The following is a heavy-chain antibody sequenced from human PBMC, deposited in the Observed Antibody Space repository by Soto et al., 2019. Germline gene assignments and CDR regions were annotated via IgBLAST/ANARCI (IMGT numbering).Heavy chain of an antibody. Sequence: GGSLRLSCAASGFTFSSYAMSWVRQAPGKGLEWVSAISGSGGSTYYADSVKGRFTISRDNSKNTLYLQMNSLRAEDTAVYYCAKDVYDFWSGYSVLAHFVYWGQGTLVTVSS. CDR1: GFTFSSYA. V-gene: IGHV3-23*01. J-gene: IGHJ4*02. CDR2: ISGSGGST. CDR3: AKDVYDFWSGYSVLAHFVY. D-gene: IGHD3-3*01.